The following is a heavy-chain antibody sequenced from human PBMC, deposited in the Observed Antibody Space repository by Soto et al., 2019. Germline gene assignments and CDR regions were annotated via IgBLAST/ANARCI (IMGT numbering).Heavy chain of an antibody. Sequence: EVQLVESGGGLVQPGRSLRLSCAASGFTFDDYAMHWVRQAPGKGLEWVSGISWNSGSIGYADSVKGRFTIPRDNAKNSLYLQMNSLRAEDTALYYCAKSPSYYGDFDYWGQGTLVTVSS. CDR2: ISWNSGSI. V-gene: IGHV3-9*01. CDR1: GFTFDDYA. CDR3: AKSPSYYGDFDY. D-gene: IGHD4-17*01. J-gene: IGHJ4*02.